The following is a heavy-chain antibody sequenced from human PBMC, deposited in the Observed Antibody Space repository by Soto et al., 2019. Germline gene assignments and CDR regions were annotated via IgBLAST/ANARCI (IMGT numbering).Heavy chain of an antibody. V-gene: IGHV4-59*01. Sequence: SETLSLTCTVSGGSISSYYWSWIRQPPGKGLEWIGYIYYSGSTNYNPSLKSRVTISVDTSKNQFSLKLSSVTAADTAVYYCARESFYDTGGFHRFDYWGQGTLVTVSS. CDR2: IYYSGST. J-gene: IGHJ4*02. CDR3: ARESFYDTGGFHRFDY. D-gene: IGHD3-22*01. CDR1: GGSISSYY.